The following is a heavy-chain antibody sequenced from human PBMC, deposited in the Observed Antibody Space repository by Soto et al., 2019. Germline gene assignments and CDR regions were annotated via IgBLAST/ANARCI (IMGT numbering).Heavy chain of an antibody. CDR3: ARRVVLLWFGETGNNWFDP. D-gene: IGHD3-10*01. V-gene: IGHV4-34*01. J-gene: IGHJ5*02. CDR1: GGSFSGYY. CDR2: INHSGST. Sequence: SETLSLTCAVYGGSFSGYYWSWIRQPPGKGLEWIGEINHSGSTNYNPSLKSRVTISVDTSKNQFSLKLSSVTAADTAVYYCARRVVLLWFGETGNNWFDPWGQGTLVTVSS.